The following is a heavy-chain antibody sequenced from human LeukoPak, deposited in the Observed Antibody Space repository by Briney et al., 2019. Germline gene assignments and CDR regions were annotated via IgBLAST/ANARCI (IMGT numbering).Heavy chain of an antibody. J-gene: IGHJ1*01. CDR2: ICWDSDTI. CDR3: AKIGDYGGLVGSFDH. Sequence: GGSLRLSCTASGFSFDDYAMHWVRQAPGKGLEWVSSICWDSDTIGYADSVKGRFTISRDNAKNSLYLQMNSLRAEDTALYYCAKIGDYGGLVGSFDHWGQGTLVTVSS. CDR1: GFSFDDYA. D-gene: IGHD4-23*01. V-gene: IGHV3-9*01.